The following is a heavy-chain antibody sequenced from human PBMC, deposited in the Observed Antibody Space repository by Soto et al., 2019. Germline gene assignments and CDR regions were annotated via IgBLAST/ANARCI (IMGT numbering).Heavy chain of an antibody. V-gene: IGHV4-31*03. CDR3: AREGYSDTYSYYQTLDV. J-gene: IGHJ6*02. CDR2: IYHSGNT. D-gene: IGHD4-17*01. CDR1: GVSISGGNFY. Sequence: SETLSLTCTVSGVSISGGNFYWTWIRQTPGKGLEWIGSIYHSGNTQYNPSLEGRVTMLVDTSKNQFSLNLRSVTAADTAVYYCAREGYSDTYSYYQTLDVWGQGTTVTVSS.